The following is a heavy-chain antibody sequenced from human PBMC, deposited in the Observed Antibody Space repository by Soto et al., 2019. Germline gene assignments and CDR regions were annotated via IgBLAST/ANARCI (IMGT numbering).Heavy chain of an antibody. D-gene: IGHD4-17*01. CDR3: SIGFDYGEYGSAFYI. J-gene: IGHJ3*02. Sequence: PSKNPYIRSTVYDESINSDYWWWIGQPPGKGLEWIGYIYYSGSTNYNPSLKSRVTISVDTSKNQFSLKLSSVTAADTAVYYCSIGFDYGEYGSAFYIWGQVKM. CDR2: IYYSGST. CDR1: DESINSDY. V-gene: IGHV4-59*01.